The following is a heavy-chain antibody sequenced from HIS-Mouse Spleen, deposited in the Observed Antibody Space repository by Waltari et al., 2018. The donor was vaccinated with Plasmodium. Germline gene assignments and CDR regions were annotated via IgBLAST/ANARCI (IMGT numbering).Heavy chain of an antibody. CDR2: IKQEGSEK. V-gene: IGHV3-7*01. CDR1: GFTFSSYW. CDR3: ASSWYWYFDL. D-gene: IGHD6-13*01. J-gene: IGHJ2*01. Sequence: EVQLVESGGGLVQPGGSLRLSCAASGFTFSSYWMSWVRQAPGKGMEWGSNIKQEGSEKYYVDSVKGRFTISRDNAKNSLYLQMNSLRAEDTAVYYCASSWYWYFDLWGRGTLVTVSS.